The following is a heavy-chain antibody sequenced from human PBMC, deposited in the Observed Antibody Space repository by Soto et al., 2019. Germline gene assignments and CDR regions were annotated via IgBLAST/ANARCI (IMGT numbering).Heavy chain of an antibody. CDR1: GGTFSSYA. V-gene: IGHV1-18*01. CDR3: ARGGNWNFAMDV. J-gene: IGHJ6*02. Sequence: ASVKVSCKASGGTFSSYAITWVRQAPGQGLEYMGWITGYNGNTNYAQKFQGRVTMTTDTSANTAYMELRSLRSDDTAVYYCARGGNWNFAMDVWGPGTTVTVS. CDR2: ITGYNGNT. D-gene: IGHD1-20*01.